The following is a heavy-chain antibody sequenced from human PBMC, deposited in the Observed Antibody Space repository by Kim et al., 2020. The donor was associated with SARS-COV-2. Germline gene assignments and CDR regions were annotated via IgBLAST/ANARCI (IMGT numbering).Heavy chain of an antibody. J-gene: IGHJ6*02. V-gene: IGHV4-31*03. CDR3: ARAVRGSPEGYYYYYGMDV. Sequence: SETLSLTCTVSGGSISSGGYYWSWIRQHPGKGLEWIGYIYYSGSTYYNPSLKSRVTISVDTSKNQFSLKLSSVTAADTAVYYCARAVRGSPEGYYYYYGMDVWGQGTTVTVSS. CDR2: IYYSGST. CDR1: GGSISSGGYY. D-gene: IGHD3-10*01.